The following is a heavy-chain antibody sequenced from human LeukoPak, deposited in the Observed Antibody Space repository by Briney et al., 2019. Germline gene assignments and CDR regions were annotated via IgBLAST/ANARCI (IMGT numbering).Heavy chain of an antibody. J-gene: IGHJ6*02. CDR1: GFTVSSNY. CDR2: IYSGGST. Sequence: GGSLRLSCAASGFTVSSNYMSWVRQAPGKGLEWVSVIYSGGSTYYADSVKGRFTISRDNSKNTLYLQMNSLRAEDTAVYYCARERITVIVANYGMDVWGQGTTVTVSS. D-gene: IGHD3-22*01. CDR3: ARERITVIVANYGMDV. V-gene: IGHV3-66*01.